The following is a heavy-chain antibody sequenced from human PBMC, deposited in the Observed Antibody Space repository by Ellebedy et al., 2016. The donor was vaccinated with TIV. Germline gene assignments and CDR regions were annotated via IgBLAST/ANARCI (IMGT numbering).Heavy chain of an antibody. CDR2: IYYSGST. Sequence: MPSETLSLTCTVSGGSISYYYLSWIRQPPGKGLEWIGYIYYSGSTNYNPSLQSRLTISLDTSKNHLSLKLSSVTAADTAVYYCARAGGSGYYYDYWGQGALVTVSS. CDR1: GGSISYYY. V-gene: IGHV4-59*01. D-gene: IGHD3-22*01. J-gene: IGHJ4*02. CDR3: ARAGGSGYYYDY.